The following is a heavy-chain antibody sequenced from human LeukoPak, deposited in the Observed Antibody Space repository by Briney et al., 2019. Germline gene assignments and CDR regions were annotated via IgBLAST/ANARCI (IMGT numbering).Heavy chain of an antibody. J-gene: IGHJ4*02. CDR2: INPNAGDT. CDR3: TREGRVSVPFDY. D-gene: IGHD2-8*01. Sequence: ASLKVSCKTSGYTFTDSYMHWVRQAPGQGLEWIGWINPNAGDTTYAQGFHGRVTVTRDTSISTVYMELSRLKLDDTALYYCTREGRVSVPFDYWGQGTLVTVSS. V-gene: IGHV1-2*02. CDR1: GYTFTDSY.